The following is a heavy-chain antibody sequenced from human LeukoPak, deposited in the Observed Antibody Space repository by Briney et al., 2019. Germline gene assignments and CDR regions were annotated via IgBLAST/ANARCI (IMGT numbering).Heavy chain of an antibody. Sequence: PGESLRLSCAASGFTFSNYCMHWVRQIPGKGLVWVSRICPDGTVTNYADSVKGRFTISRDNAKNMVFLQMNSLRADDTAVYYCVRDFRSADYWGQGTLVTVSS. J-gene: IGHJ4*02. CDR3: VRDFRSADY. CDR1: GFTFSNYC. CDR2: ICPDGTVT. V-gene: IGHV3-74*01.